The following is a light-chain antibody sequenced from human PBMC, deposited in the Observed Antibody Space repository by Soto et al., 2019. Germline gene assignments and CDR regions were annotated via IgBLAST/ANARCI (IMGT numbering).Light chain of an antibody. J-gene: IGKJ5*01. CDR3: QQYNNWPPIT. V-gene: IGKV3-15*01. CDR2: GAS. Sequence: EIVMTQSPSTLSFCPGXISSLSXXASQSVSSNLAWYQQKPGQAPRLLIYGASTRATGIPARFSGSGSGTEFTLTISSLQSEDFAVYYCQQYNNWPPITFGQGTRLEIK. CDR1: QSVSSN.